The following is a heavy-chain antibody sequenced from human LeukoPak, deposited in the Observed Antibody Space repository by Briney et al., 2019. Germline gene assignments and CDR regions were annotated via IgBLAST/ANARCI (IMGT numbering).Heavy chain of an antibody. CDR1: GGSISSYY. CDR2: IYYSGST. D-gene: IGHD3-10*01. V-gene: IGHV4-59*01. Sequence: PSETLSLTCTVSGGSISSYYWSWIRQPPGKGLEWIGYIYYSGSTNYNPSLKSRVTISVDTSKNQFSLKLSSVTAADTAVYYCARGRGDHNWFDPWGQGTLVTVAS. J-gene: IGHJ5*02. CDR3: ARGRGDHNWFDP.